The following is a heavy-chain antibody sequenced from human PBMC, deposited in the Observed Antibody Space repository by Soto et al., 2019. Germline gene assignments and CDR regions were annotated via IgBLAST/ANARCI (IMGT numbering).Heavy chain of an antibody. Sequence: SVKVSCKASGGTFSSYAISWVRQAPGQGLEWMGGIIPIFGTANYAQKFQGRVTITADKSTSTAYMELSSLRSEDTAVYYCARDLVRYCSGGSCRKGDYYYYGMDVWGQGTRSPSP. J-gene: IGHJ6*02. CDR3: ARDLVRYCSGGSCRKGDYYYYGMDV. D-gene: IGHD2-15*01. CDR1: GGTFSSYA. V-gene: IGHV1-69*06. CDR2: IIPIFGTA.